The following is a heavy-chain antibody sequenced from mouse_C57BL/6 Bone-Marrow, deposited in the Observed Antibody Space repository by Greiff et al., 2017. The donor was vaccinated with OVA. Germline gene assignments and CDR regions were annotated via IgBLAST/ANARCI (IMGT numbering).Heavy chain of an antibody. J-gene: IGHJ1*03. CDR3: ARWIDYYGSSSYLYFDV. Sequence: QVQLQQPGAELVKPGASVKLSCKASGYTFTSYWMHWVKQRPGQGLAWIGMIHPNSGSTNYNEKLKSKATLTVDKSSSTAYMQINSLTSEDSAVYCCARWIDYYGSSSYLYFDVWGTGTTVTVSS. CDR1: GYTFTSYW. D-gene: IGHD1-1*01. V-gene: IGHV1-64*01. CDR2: IHPNSGST.